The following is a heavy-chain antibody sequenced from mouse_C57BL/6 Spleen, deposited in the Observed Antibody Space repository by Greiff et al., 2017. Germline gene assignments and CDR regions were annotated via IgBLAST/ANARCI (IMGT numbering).Heavy chain of an antibody. V-gene: IGHV2-6-1*01. J-gene: IGHJ4*01. D-gene: IGHD4-1*01. Sequence: VMLVESGPGLVAPSQSLSITCTVSGFSLTSYGVHWVRQPPGKGLEWLVVIWSDGSTTYNSALKSRLSICKDNAKSQVFLKMNSLQTDDTAMYYCARQANWDGGYAMDYWGQGTSVTVSS. CDR1: GFSLTSYG. CDR2: IWSDGST. CDR3: ARQANWDGGYAMDY.